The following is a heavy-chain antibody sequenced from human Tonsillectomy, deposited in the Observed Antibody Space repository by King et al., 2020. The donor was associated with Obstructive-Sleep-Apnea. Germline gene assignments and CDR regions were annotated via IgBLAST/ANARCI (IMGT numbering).Heavy chain of an antibody. D-gene: IGHD1-14*01. J-gene: IGHJ6*02. CDR3: GKDISPGGMDV. Sequence: VQLVESGGGLVQPGRSLRLSCAASGFNSNDYAMHWVRQAPGKGLEWVSGIYWDGSRTGYADFVKGRFTISRDNAKSSLYLQMNNLKAEDTAVYYCGKDISPGGMDVWGQGTTVTVPS. V-gene: IGHV3-9*01. CDR2: IYWDGSRT. CDR1: GFNSNDYA.